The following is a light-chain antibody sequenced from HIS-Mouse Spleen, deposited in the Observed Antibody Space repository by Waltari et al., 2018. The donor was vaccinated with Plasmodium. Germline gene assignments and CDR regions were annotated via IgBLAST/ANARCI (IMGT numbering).Light chain of an antibody. CDR2: DAS. CDR1: QDISNY. CDR3: QQYDNLPPLFT. Sequence: DILMTQSPSSLSASVGDRVTITCHASQDISNYLNWYQQKPGKAPKLLIYDASNLETGVPSRFSGSGSGTDFTFTISSLQPEDIATYYCQQYDNLPPLFTFGPGTKVDIK. J-gene: IGKJ3*01. V-gene: IGKV1-33*01.